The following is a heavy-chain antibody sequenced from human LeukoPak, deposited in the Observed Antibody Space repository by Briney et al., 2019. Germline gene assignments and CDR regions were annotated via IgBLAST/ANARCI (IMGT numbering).Heavy chain of an antibody. CDR1: GFTFSSYS. J-gene: IGHJ6*02. Sequence: PGGSLGLSCAASGFTFSSYSMTWVRQVPGRGPEWVANVNRDGSETYYLDSVKGRFTISRDNAKNSLYLQMNSLRAEDTALYYCVRNNAMDVWGQGTTVIASS. CDR3: VRNNAMDV. D-gene: IGHD2-8*01. V-gene: IGHV3-7*03. CDR2: VNRDGSET.